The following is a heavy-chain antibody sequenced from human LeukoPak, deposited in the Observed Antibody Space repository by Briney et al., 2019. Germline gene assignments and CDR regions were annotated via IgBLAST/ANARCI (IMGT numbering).Heavy chain of an antibody. V-gene: IGHV1-2*04. J-gene: IGHJ3*02. CDR1: GYTFTGYY. D-gene: IGHD4-23*01. Sequence: ASVKVSCKASGYTFTGYYMHWVRQAPGQGLEWMGWINPNSGGTNYAQRFQGWVTMTRDTSISTAYMELSRLRSDDTAVYYCATEKVLSGNLAFDIWGQGTMVTVSS. CDR2: INPNSGGT. CDR3: ATEKVLSGNLAFDI.